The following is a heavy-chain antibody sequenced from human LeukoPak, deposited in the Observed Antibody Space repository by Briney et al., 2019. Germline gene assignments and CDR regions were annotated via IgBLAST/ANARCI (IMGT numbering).Heavy chain of an antibody. Sequence: PSETLSLTCSVYGGPLSGHFWSWLPQPPGKGLEWIGEINHSGNTNYSPSLKSRVTISVDTSKNQFSLKLSSVTAADTAVYYCARGKWFDPWGQGTLVTVSS. CDR3: ARGKWFDP. CDR2: INHSGNT. J-gene: IGHJ5*02. V-gene: IGHV4-34*01. CDR1: GGPLSGHF.